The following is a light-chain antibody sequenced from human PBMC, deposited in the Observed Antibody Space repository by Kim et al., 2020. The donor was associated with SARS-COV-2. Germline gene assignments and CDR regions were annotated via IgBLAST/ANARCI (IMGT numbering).Light chain of an antibody. V-gene: IGLV2-8*01. CDR1: SSDVGAYNY. J-gene: IGLJ2*01. CDR2: EVT. CDR3: TSYVGSNSFAV. Sequence: QSALTQPPSASGSPGQSIAISCTGTSSDVGAYNYVSWYQQHPGKAPKLMIYEVTKRPSGIPDRFSGSKSGNTASLTVSGLQAEDEAEYYCTSYVGSNSFAVFGGGTQLTVL.